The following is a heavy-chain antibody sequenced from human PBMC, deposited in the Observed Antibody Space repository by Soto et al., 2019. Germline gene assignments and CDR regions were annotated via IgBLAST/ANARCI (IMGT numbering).Heavy chain of an antibody. J-gene: IGHJ4*02. CDR3: ARKEDLSGYSLHY. Sequence: GGSLRLSCAASGFSFSTYGIHWVRQAPGKGLEWVAVIWYDGSNKFYADSVKDRFTTSRNNSKNTVYLQMNSLRAEDTAVYYCARKEDLSGYSLHYWGQGTLVTVSS. CDR1: GFSFSTYG. CDR2: IWYDGSNK. V-gene: IGHV3-33*01. D-gene: IGHD5-12*01.